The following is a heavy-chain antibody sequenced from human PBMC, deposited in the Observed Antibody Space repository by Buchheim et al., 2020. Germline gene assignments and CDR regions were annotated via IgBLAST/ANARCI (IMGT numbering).Heavy chain of an antibody. CDR1: GFTFSSYE. J-gene: IGHJ6*02. V-gene: IGHV3-48*03. CDR2: ISGIGSTT. Sequence: EVQLVESGGGLVQPGGSVRLSCAASGFTFSSYEMNWVRQAPGKGLEWVSYISGIGSTTFYADSVKGRFTISRDNVKYSLYLQMNSLRVEDAAIYYCAKAASSSWYGASYYGLDVWCQGTT. CDR3: AKAASSSWYGASYYGLDV. D-gene: IGHD6-13*01.